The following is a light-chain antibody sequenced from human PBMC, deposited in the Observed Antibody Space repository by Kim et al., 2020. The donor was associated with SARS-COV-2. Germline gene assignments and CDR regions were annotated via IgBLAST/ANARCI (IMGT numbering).Light chain of an antibody. CDR2: HDT. J-gene: IGLJ2*01. CDR1: KLGDKY. Sequence: SVAPGQTASITCSGDKLGDKYVCWYQQKPGQSPVLVIYHDTKRPSGIPERFSGSNSGNTATLTISGTQAMDEADYYCQAWDSSNAVFGGGTQLTVL. CDR3: QAWDSSNAV. V-gene: IGLV3-1*01.